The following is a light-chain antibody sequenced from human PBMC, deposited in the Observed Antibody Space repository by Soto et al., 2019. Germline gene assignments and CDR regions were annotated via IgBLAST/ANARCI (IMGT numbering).Light chain of an antibody. J-gene: IGKJ1*01. CDR3: QQRTHWPWT. Sequence: EVVLTQSPATLSLSPGERATLACRASQSVTNYLTWYQQKPGQAPRXLIYEASNRATGIPARFSGSGSGTDLTITISNLEPEDFAVYYCQQRTHWPWTFGQGTKVDIK. V-gene: IGKV3-11*01. CDR2: EAS. CDR1: QSVTNY.